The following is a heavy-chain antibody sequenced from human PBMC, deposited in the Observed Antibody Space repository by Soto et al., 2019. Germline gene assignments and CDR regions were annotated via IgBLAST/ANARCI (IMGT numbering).Heavy chain of an antibody. CDR1: GGTFSSYA. Sequence: QVQLVQSGAEVKKPGSSVKVSCKASGGTFSSYAISWVRQAPGQGLEWMGGIIPICGTANYEQKFQGRVKLTADKSPNTAYMELSSLRSEDPAVYYCASGVTLIVVGQNWSDPWGQGTLVNGSS. D-gene: IGHD3-22*01. V-gene: IGHV1-69*06. J-gene: IGHJ5*02. CDR3: ASGVTLIVVGQNWSDP. CDR2: IIPICGTA.